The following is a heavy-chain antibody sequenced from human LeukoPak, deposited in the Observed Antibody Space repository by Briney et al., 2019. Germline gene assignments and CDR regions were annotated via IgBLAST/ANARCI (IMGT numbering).Heavy chain of an antibody. V-gene: IGHV1-69*04. CDR1: GGTFNKYA. J-gene: IGHJ6*02. CDR2: IIPIFDIV. D-gene: IGHD1-14*01. CDR3: ARAPAGMDV. Sequence: SVKGSRKGSGGTFNKYAITWGRQAPGQGLEWMGRIIPIFDIVNYTQKFQGRVTITADTITNTAYMELSSLRSEDTAVYFCARAPAGMDVWGQGTTVIVSS.